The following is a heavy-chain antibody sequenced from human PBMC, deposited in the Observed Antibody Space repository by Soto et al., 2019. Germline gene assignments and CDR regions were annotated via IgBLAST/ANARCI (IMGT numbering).Heavy chain of an antibody. J-gene: IGHJ4*02. CDR1: GGTFSSYA. Sequence: ASVKVSCKASGGTFSSYAISWVRQAPGQGLEWMGGIIPIFGTANYAQKFQGRVTITADESTSTAYMELSSLRSEDTAVYYCARGGGSSWTEYYFDYWGQGTLVTVSS. D-gene: IGHD6-13*01. V-gene: IGHV1-69*13. CDR2: IIPIFGTA. CDR3: ARGGGSSWTEYYFDY.